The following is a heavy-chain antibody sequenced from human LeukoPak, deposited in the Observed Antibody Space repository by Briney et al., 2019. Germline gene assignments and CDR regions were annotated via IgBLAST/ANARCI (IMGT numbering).Heavy chain of an antibody. CDR2: FDPEDGET. J-gene: IGHJ6*03. Sequence: GASVKVSCKVSGYTLTELSMHWVRQAPGKGLEWMGGFDPEDGETTYAQKFQGRVTMTEDTSTDTAYMELSSLRSEDTAVYYCATYYGSGSYYKFYYYYMDVWGKGTTVTISS. CDR3: ATYYGSGSYYKFYYYYMDV. V-gene: IGHV1-24*01. D-gene: IGHD3-10*01. CDR1: GYTLTELS.